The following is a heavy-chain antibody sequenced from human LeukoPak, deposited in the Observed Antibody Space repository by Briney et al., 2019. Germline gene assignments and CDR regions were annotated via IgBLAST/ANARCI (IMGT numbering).Heavy chain of an antibody. V-gene: IGHV1-8*01. CDR3: ATGNRLYSSSSSSLPFDI. D-gene: IGHD6-6*01. Sequence: ASVKVSCTASGYIVTSYDIDWVRQAAGQGLEGMGWTHPIRGSTGPAHNFQGSVTITRNPSISTAYLEQSSMRPHDTAVYYCATGNRLYSSSSSSLPFDIWGQGTLVTVSS. CDR2: THPIRGST. J-gene: IGHJ3*02. CDR1: GYIVTSYD.